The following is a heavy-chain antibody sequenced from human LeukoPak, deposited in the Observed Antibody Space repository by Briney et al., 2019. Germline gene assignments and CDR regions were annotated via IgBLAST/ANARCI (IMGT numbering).Heavy chain of an antibody. CDR1: GVTFSSYA. CDR2: ISGNGGNT. V-gene: IGHV3-64*01. CDR3: LTLVETPIDAFDI. Sequence: PGGSLRLSCAASGVTFSSYAMHWVRQAPGKGLEYVSAISGNGGNTFYANSVKCRFTISRDNSKNSLYLKMGSLKPEDMGVYYCLTLVETPIDAFDIWGEGAMVTVSS. D-gene: IGHD4-23*01. J-gene: IGHJ3*02.